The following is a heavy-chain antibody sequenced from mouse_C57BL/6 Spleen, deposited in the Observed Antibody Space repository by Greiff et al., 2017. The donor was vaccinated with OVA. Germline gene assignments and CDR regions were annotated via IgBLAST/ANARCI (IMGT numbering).Heavy chain of an antibody. D-gene: IGHD2-12*01. CDR3: ARAYVDYLDY. J-gene: IGHJ2*01. CDR1: GYTFTDYY. V-gene: IGHV1-76*01. CDR2: IYPGSGNT. Sequence: QVQLQQSGAELVRPGASVKLSCKASGYTFTDYYINWVKQRPGQGLEWIARIYPGSGNTYYNEKFKGKATLTAEKSSSTAYMQLSSLTSEDSAVYVCARAYVDYLDYWGQGTTLTVSS.